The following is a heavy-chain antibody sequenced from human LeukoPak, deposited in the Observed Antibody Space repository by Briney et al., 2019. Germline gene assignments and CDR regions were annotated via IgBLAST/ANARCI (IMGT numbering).Heavy chain of an antibody. CDR1: EFTFSTYS. J-gene: IGHJ4*02. CDR3: ARGETSDTRHLDY. V-gene: IGHV3-21*06. D-gene: IGHD1-1*01. Sequence: PGGSLRLSCAASEFTFSTYSMNWVRQTPGKGLEWVSIISSSSDDIHYADSVKGRFTISRDNAKNSLYLQMNSLRAEDTAVYYCARGETSDTRHLDYWGQGTLVSVSS. CDR2: ISSSSDDI.